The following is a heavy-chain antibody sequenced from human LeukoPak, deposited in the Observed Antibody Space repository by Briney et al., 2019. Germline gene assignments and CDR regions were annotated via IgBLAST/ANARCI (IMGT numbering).Heavy chain of an antibody. J-gene: IGHJ4*02. CDR3: ARHPRYYYDSRGYGVY. CDR1: GYTFTIYG. D-gene: IGHD3-22*01. V-gene: IGHV1-18*01. Sequence: ASVTVSFTASGYTFTIYGISWVRQAPGQGLEWMGWISAYNGNTNYAQKLQGRVTMTTDTSTSTAYMELRSRRSDDTAVYYCARHPRYYYDSRGYGVYGGQGTLVTVS. CDR2: ISAYNGNT.